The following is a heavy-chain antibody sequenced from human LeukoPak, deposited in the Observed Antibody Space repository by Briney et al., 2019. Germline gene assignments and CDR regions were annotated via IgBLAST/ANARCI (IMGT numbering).Heavy chain of an antibody. D-gene: IGHD2-2*01. CDR1: GGSIRDDY. Sequence: SETLSLTCTFSGGSIRDDYWSWIRQPPGKGLEWIGNIYYSGSTKYKPSLKTRVTISIDTSRNQFSLKLTSVTAADTAVYYCARVPHCSSNSCQAWFAPWGQGTLVTVSS. J-gene: IGHJ5*02. CDR2: IYYSGST. CDR3: ARVPHCSSNSCQAWFAP. V-gene: IGHV4-59*01.